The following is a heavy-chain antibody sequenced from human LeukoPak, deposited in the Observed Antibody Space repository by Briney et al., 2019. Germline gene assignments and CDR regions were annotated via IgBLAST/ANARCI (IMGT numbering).Heavy chain of an antibody. J-gene: IGHJ4*02. CDR3: ARGDRNILTGYYKDDY. CDR2: MNPNSGNT. CDR1: GYTSTSYD. Sequence: ASVKVSCKASGYTSTSYDINWVRQATGQGLEWMGWMNPNSGNTGYAQKFQGRVTMTRNTSISTAYMELSSLRSEDTAVYYCARGDRNILTGYYKDDYWGQGTLVTVSS. V-gene: IGHV1-8*01. D-gene: IGHD3-9*01.